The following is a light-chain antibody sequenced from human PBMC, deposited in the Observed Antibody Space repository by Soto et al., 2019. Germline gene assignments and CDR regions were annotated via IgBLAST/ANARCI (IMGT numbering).Light chain of an antibody. Sequence: QSALTQRASVSGSPGQSITIPCTGTSSDVGGYNYVSWYQQHPGKAPKLMIYEVSNRPSGVSNRFSGSKSGNTASLTISGLQDEDEADYYCSSYTSRSTHYVFGTGNKVTVL. CDR2: EVS. V-gene: IGLV2-14*01. CDR3: SSYTSRSTHYV. J-gene: IGLJ1*01. CDR1: SSDVGGYNY.